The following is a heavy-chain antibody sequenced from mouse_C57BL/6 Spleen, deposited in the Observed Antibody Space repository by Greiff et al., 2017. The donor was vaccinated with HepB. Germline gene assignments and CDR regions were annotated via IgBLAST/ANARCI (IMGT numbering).Heavy chain of an antibody. CDR3: ARLDDYDGTASYAMDY. J-gene: IGHJ4*01. Sequence: VQLQQPGAELVKPGASVKISCKASGYSFTGYYMNWVKQSPEKSLEWIGEINPSTGGTTYNQKFKAKATLTVDKSSSTAYMQLKSLTSEDSAVYYCARLDDYDGTASYAMDYWGQGTSVTVSS. CDR1: GYSFTGYY. V-gene: IGHV1-42*01. CDR2: INPSTGGT. D-gene: IGHD2-4*01.